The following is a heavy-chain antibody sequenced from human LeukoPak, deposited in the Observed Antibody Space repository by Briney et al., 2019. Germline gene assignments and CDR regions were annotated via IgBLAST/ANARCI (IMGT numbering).Heavy chain of an antibody. D-gene: IGHD3-10*01. Sequence: GESLKISCKGSGYSFTSYGISWVRQAPGQGLEWMGWISAYNGNTNYAQKLQGRVTMTTDTSTSTAYMELRSLRSDDTAVYYCARDRTMVRGVIGYWGQGTLVTVSS. V-gene: IGHV1-18*01. J-gene: IGHJ4*02. CDR2: ISAYNGNT. CDR1: GYSFTSYG. CDR3: ARDRTMVRGVIGY.